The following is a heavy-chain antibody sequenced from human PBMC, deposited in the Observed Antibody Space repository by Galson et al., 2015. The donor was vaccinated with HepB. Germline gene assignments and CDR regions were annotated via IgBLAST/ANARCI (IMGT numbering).Heavy chain of an antibody. CDR1: GFTFDDYT. D-gene: IGHD6-13*01. V-gene: IGHV3-43*01. CDR3: AKDRVAAAATGYFQH. Sequence: SLRLSCAASGFTFDDYTMHWVRQAPGKGLEWVSLISWDGGSTYYADSVKGRFTISRDNSKNSLYLQMNSLRTEDTALYYCAKDRVAAAATGYFQHWGQGTLVTVSS. J-gene: IGHJ1*01. CDR2: ISWDGGST.